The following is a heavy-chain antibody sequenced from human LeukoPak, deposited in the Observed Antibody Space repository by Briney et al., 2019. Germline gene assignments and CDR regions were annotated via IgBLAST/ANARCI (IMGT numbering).Heavy chain of an antibody. D-gene: IGHD1-26*01. CDR2: ISYDGSNK. V-gene: IGHV3-30*03. Sequence: GGSLRLSCAASGFTFSSHAMHWVRQAPGKGLEWVAVISYDGSNKYYADSVKGRFTISRDNSKNTLYLQMNSLRAEDTAVYYCARSPPGIVGATEMDYWGQGTLVTVSS. CDR3: ARSPPGIVGATEMDY. CDR1: GFTFSSHA. J-gene: IGHJ4*02.